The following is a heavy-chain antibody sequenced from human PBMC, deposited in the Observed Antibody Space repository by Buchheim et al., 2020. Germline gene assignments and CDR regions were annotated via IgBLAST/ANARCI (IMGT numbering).Heavy chain of an antibody. CDR2: INSDGRLT. V-gene: IGHV3-74*01. CDR1: RFSFSSYW. J-gene: IGHJ6*02. Sequence: EVQLVESGGDLVQPGGSLRLSCAASRFSFSSYWMHWVRQAPGKGLVWVARINSDGRLTNYADSVKGRFTISRDNGKKTLYLQMNSLRAEDTAVYYCARDKSYWNYGMDVWGQGTT. D-gene: IGHD1-1*01. CDR3: ARDKSYWNYGMDV.